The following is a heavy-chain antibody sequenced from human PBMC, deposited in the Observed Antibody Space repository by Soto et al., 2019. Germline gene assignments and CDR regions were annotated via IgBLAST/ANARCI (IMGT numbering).Heavy chain of an antibody. Sequence: QVQLVQSGAEVKKPGSSVKVSCKASGGTFSSYAISWVRQAPGQGLEWMGGIIPIFDTANYAQKFQGRVTITADESTSTAYMELSSLRSEDTAVYYCARDLDSRWLQLLNYWGQGTLVTVSS. J-gene: IGHJ4*02. CDR2: IIPIFDTA. CDR1: GGTFSSYA. D-gene: IGHD5-12*01. CDR3: ARDLDSRWLQLLNY. V-gene: IGHV1-69*01.